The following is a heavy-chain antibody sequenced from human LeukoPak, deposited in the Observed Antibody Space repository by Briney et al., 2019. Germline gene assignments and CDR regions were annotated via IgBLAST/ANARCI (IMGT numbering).Heavy chain of an antibody. CDR2: ISAYNGNT. CDR3: AREVSSGWNYYHYYYMDV. J-gene: IGHJ6*03. D-gene: IGHD6-19*01. CDR1: GYTFTSYA. V-gene: IGHV1-18*01. Sequence: ASVKVSCKASGYTFTSYAMNWVRQAPGQGLEWMGWISAYNGNTNYAQKLQGRVTMTTDTSTSTAYMELRSLRSDDTAVYYCAREVSSGWNYYHYYYMDVWGKGTTVTVSS.